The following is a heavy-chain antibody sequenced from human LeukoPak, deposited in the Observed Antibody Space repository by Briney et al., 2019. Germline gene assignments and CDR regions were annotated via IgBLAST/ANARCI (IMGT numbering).Heavy chain of an antibody. CDR1: RFTFTRHA. D-gene: IGHD3-10*01. CDR3: VRGDDIGKHPTRAYYFDI. CDR2: TGLESVHT. V-gene: IGHV3-23*01. Sequence: GGSLRLSCAASRFTFTRHAVSWVRQAPGKGLEWVSTTGLESVHTLCADSVQGRFTVSRDNSRNTLDLQMDNLTVDETAIYYCVRGDDIGKHPTRAYYFDIWGQGTLVSVSS. J-gene: IGHJ4*02.